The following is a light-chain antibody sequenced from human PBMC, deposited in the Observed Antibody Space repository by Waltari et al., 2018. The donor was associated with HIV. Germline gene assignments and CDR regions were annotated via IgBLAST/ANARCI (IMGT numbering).Light chain of an antibody. CDR3: LLYFGGAWV. J-gene: IGLJ3*02. V-gene: IGLV7-43*01. CDR2: STA. Sequence: QTVVTQESSLTVSPGGTVTLTCSSNSGAVTSDFHPNWIQQKPGQTPRALIYSTAYKHYGTPARFSGSLLGGKAALTLSTVQPEDEAAYYCLLYFGGAWVFGGGTKLTVL. CDR1: SGAVTSDFH.